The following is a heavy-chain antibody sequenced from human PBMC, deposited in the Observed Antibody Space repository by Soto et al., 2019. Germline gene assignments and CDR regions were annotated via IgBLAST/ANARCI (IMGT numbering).Heavy chain of an antibody. CDR3: AKDFDSYSSGRYGMDV. V-gene: IGHV3-23*01. J-gene: IGHJ6*02. CDR1: VFTFSSHA. CDR2: ISSGGNNT. D-gene: IGHD6-19*01. Sequence: PGGSLRLACASSVFTFSSHAMSCVLQSPGKGLEWVSTISSGGNNTYSADSVKCRFTISRDNSKNTLYLQMNSLRAEDTAVYYCAKDFDSYSSGRYGMDVWGQGTTVTVSS.